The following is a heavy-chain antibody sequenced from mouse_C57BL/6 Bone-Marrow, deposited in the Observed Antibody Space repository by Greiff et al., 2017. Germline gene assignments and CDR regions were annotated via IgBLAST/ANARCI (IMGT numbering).Heavy chain of an antibody. CDR2: IFPGSGST. D-gene: IGHD1-1*01. J-gene: IGHJ4*01. V-gene: IGHV1-75*01. CDR3: ASYYYGSSYSAMDY. CDR1: GYTFTDYY. Sequence: QVQLQQSGPELVKPGASVKISCKASGYTFTDYYINWVKQRPGQGLEWIGWIFPGSGSTYYNEKFKGKATLTVDKSSSTAYMLLSSLTSEDSAVYYYASYYYGSSYSAMDYWGQGTSVTVSS.